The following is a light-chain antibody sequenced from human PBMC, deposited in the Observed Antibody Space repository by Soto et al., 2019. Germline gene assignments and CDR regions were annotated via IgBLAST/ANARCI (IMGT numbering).Light chain of an antibody. CDR3: QQRRDWLS. V-gene: IGKV3-11*01. CDR2: DAS. CDR1: QSISSY. J-gene: IGKJ4*01. Sequence: EIVLTQSPATLSLSPGNRATLSCRASQSISSYLAWYQQQPGQTPRLLIYDASKRATGIPARFSGSGSGTDFTLTISSLEPEDFAVYFCQQRRDWLSFGGGTKVEIK.